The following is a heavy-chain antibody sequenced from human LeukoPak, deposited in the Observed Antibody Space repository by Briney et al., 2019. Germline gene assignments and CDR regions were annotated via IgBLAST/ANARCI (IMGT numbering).Heavy chain of an antibody. CDR1: GFTFSSYG. CDR3: AKVGAVAAVEN. D-gene: IGHD6-19*01. Sequence: GGSLRLSCAASGFTFSSYGMHWVRQAPGKGLEWVAVISYDGSNKYYADSVKGRFTISRDNSENTLYLQMNSLRAEDTAVYYCAKVGAVAAVENWGQGTLVTVSS. J-gene: IGHJ4*02. CDR2: ISYDGSNK. V-gene: IGHV3-30*18.